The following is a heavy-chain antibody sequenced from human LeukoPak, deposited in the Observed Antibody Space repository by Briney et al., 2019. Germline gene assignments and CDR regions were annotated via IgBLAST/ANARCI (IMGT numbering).Heavy chain of an antibody. D-gene: IGHD2-15*01. J-gene: IGHJ5*02. CDR2: IYHSGST. Sequence: PSETLSLTCAVSGGSISSGGYSWSWIRQPPGKGLEWIGHIYHSGSTYYNPSLKSRVTISVDRSKNQFSLKLSSVTAADTAVYYCARALLYPQGFDPWGQGTLVTVSS. CDR3: ARALLYPQGFDP. CDR1: GGSISSGGYS. V-gene: IGHV4-30-2*01.